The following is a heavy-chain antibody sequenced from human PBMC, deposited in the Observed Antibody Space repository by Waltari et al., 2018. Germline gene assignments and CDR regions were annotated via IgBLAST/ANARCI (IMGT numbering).Heavy chain of an antibody. J-gene: IGHJ3*02. CDR2: IYYSGST. CDR3: ARSAWGYSSSSLDAFDI. D-gene: IGHD6-6*01. V-gene: IGHV4-59*01. CDR1: GGSISSYY. Sequence: QVQLQESGPGLVKPSETLSLTCPVSGGSISSYYWSWIRQPQGKGLEWIGYIYYSGSTNYNPSLKSRVTISVDTSKNQFSLKLSSVTAADTAVYYCARSAWGYSSSSLDAFDIWGQGTMVTVSS.